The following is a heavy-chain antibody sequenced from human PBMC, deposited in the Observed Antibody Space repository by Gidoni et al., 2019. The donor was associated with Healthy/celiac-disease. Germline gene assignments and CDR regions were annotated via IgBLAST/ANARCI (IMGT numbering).Heavy chain of an antibody. J-gene: IGHJ3*02. V-gene: IGHV3-23*01. D-gene: IGHD3-10*01. Sequence: EVQLLESGGGLVQPGGSLRLSCAASGFTFSSYAMSWVRQAPGKGLGWVSAISGSGGSTYYADSVKGRFTISRDNSKNTLYLQMNSLRAEDTAVYYCAKDFRGGEAFDIWGQGTMVTVSS. CDR3: AKDFRGGEAFDI. CDR2: ISGSGGST. CDR1: GFTFSSYA.